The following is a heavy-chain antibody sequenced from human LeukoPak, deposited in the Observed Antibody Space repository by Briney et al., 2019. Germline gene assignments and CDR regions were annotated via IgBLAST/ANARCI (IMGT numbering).Heavy chain of an antibody. D-gene: IGHD3-10*02. CDR1: GGSISSYY. CDR2: IYYSGST. V-gene: IGHV4-59*08. J-gene: IGHJ2*01. CDR3: ARHVPGFPDWYFDL. Sequence: SETLSLTCTVSGGSISSYYWSWIRQPPGKGLEWIGYIYYSGSTNYNPSLKSRVTISVDTSKNQFSLKLSSVTAADTAVYYCARHVPGFPDWYFDLWGRGTLVTVSS.